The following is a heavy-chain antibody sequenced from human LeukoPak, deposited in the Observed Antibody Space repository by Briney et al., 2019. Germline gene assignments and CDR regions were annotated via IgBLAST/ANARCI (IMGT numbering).Heavy chain of an antibody. V-gene: IGHV1-2*02. CDR3: ARDRDDILTGYYSIDY. Sequence: GASVKVSCKASGYTLTRYYMHWVRQAPGQRLEWMGWINPNRGGTNYAQKFQGRVTMTRDTSISTAYMELSRLRSDDTAVYYCARDRDDILTGYYSIDYWGQGTLVTVSS. D-gene: IGHD3-9*01. CDR1: GYTLTRYY. CDR2: INPNRGGT. J-gene: IGHJ4*02.